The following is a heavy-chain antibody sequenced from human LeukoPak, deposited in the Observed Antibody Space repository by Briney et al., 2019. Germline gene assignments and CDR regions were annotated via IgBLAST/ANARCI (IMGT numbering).Heavy chain of an antibody. V-gene: IGHV1-3*01. CDR2: INAGNGNT. Sequence: GASVKVSCKASGYTFTNYYMHWVRQAPGQRLEWMGWINAGNGNTKYSQKFQGRVTITRDTSASTAYMELSSLRSEDTAVYYCARVPPIIAVAGTDYYYYGMDVWGQGTTVTVSS. J-gene: IGHJ6*02. D-gene: IGHD6-19*01. CDR1: GYTFTNYY. CDR3: ARVPPIIAVAGTDYYYYGMDV.